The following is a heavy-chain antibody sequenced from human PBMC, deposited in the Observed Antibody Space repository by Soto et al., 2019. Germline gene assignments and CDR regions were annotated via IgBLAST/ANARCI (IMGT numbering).Heavy chain of an antibody. V-gene: IGHV1-18*01. Sequence: ASVKVSCKASGYTFTSYGISWVRQAPGQGLEWMGWISAYNGNTNYAQKLQGRVTMTTDTSTSTAYMELRSLRSDDTAVYYCACGGVTEILTGYYYYYGMDVWGQGTTVTVSS. CDR1: GYTFTSYG. J-gene: IGHJ6*02. CDR3: ACGGVTEILTGYYYYYGMDV. D-gene: IGHD3-9*01. CDR2: ISAYNGNT.